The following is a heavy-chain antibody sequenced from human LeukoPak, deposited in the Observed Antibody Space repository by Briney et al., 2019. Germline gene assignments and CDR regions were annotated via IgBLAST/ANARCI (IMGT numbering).Heavy chain of an antibody. Sequence: GGSLRLSCAASGFTFDDYAMHWVRQAPGKGLEWVSLISGDGGSTYYADSVKGRFTISRDNSKNTVYLQMNSLRAEDTAVYFCARDALAMNGFDFWGQGTMVTVAS. D-gene: IGHD3-16*01. CDR3: ARDALAMNGFDF. CDR2: ISGDGGST. J-gene: IGHJ3*01. V-gene: IGHV3-43*02. CDR1: GFTFDDYA.